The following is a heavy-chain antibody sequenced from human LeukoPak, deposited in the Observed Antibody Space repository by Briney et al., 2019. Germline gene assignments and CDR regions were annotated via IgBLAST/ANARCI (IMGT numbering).Heavy chain of an antibody. CDR3: AREQWVVVPAATSQSFYYYGMDV. CDR1: GFTVSSNY. J-gene: IGHJ6*02. V-gene: IGHV3-53*01. Sequence: PGGSLRLSCAASGFTVSSNYMSWVRQAPGKGLEWVSVIYSGGSTYYADSVKGRFTISRDNSKNTLYLQMNSLRAEDTAVYYCAREQWVVVPAATSQSFYYYGMDVWGQGTTVTVSS. D-gene: IGHD2-2*01. CDR2: IYSGGST.